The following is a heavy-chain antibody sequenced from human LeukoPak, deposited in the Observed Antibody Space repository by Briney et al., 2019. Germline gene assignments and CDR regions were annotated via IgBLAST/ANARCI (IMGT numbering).Heavy chain of an antibody. Sequence: SETLSLTCAVYGGSFSGYYWSWIRQPPGKGLEWIGEINHSGSTNYNPSLKSRVTISVDTSKNQFSLKLSSVTAADTAVYYCARGGALGYCSGGSCYSRYYYYYGMDVWGQGTTVTVSS. CDR3: ARGGALGYCSGGSCYSRYYYYYGMDV. J-gene: IGHJ6*02. V-gene: IGHV4-34*01. CDR2: INHSGST. CDR1: GGSFSGYY. D-gene: IGHD2-15*01.